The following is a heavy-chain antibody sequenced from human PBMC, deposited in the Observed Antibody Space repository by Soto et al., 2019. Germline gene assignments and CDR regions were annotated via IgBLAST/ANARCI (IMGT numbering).Heavy chain of an antibody. CDR2: IYYSGST. CDR1: GGSVSSGSYY. CDR3: ARTRYYGSATYNY. V-gene: IGHV4-39*01. Sequence: PSETLSLTCTVSGGSVSSGSYYWSWIRQPPGKGLEWIGSIYYSGSTYYNPSLKSRVTISVDTSKNEFSLKLRSVTAADTAVYYCARTRYYGSATYNYWGQGTLVTVSS. J-gene: IGHJ4*02. D-gene: IGHD3-10*01.